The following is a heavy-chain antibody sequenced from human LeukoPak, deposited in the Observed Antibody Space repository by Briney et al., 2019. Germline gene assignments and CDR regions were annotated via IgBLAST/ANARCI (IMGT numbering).Heavy chain of an antibody. Sequence: SETLSLTCTVSGGSISSSSLYWGWIRQPPGKGLEWIGSIYYSGSTYYNPSLKSRVTISVDMSKNQFSLKLSSVTAADTAVYYCARLYDSSGYHDGEDYWGQGTLVTVSS. CDR3: ARLYDSSGYHDGEDY. CDR1: GGSISSSSLY. CDR2: IYYSGST. J-gene: IGHJ4*02. D-gene: IGHD3-22*01. V-gene: IGHV4-39*01.